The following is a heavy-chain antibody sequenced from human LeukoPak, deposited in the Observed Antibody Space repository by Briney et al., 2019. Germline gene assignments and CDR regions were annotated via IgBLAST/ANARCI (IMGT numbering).Heavy chain of an antibody. V-gene: IGHV4-30-4*08. CDR3: ARDGGSPLGYCDY. CDR1: GASISRGDYF. Sequence: PSETLSLLCTLSGASISRGDYFWTWVRQPPGKGLEWFVYVYHNRNTYFHPSLKSRRAISIDTTKKQFSLKLPSVTAADAAVDYCARDGGSPLGYCDYWGQGALVTVSS. CDR2: VYHNRNT. D-gene: IGHD1-26*01. J-gene: IGHJ4*02.